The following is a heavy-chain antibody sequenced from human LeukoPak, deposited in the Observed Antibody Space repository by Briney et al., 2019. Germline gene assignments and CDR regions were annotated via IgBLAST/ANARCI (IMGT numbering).Heavy chain of an antibody. CDR2: IFYTGAT. D-gene: IGHD3-3*01. CDR1: GGSISNYY. CDR3: ARSGHDFWSGLKWFDS. V-gene: IGHV4-59*01. J-gene: IGHJ5*01. Sequence: SETLSLTCSISGGSISNYYGSWIRQSPGKGLEWIGYIFYTGATDYNPSLRGRVTISVDTSKNQFSLKLTSVTAVDTAVYYCARSGHDFWSGLKWFDSWGQGTLVTVSS.